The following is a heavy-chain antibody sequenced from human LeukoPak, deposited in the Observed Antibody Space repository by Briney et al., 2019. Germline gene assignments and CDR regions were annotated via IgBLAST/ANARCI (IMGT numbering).Heavy chain of an antibody. V-gene: IGHV3-23*01. J-gene: IGHJ3*02. CDR1: GFTFSSYA. Sequence: QPGGSLRLSCAASGFTFSSYAMSWVRQAPGKGLEWVSAISGSGGSTYYADSLKGRFTISRDNSKNTLYLQMNSLRAEDTAVYYCAKDRNIAVAGLDAFDIWGQGTMVTVSS. D-gene: IGHD6-19*01. CDR3: AKDRNIAVAGLDAFDI. CDR2: ISGSGGST.